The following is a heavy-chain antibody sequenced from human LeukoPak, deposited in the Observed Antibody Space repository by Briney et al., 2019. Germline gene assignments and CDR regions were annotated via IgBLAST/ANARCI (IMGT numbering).Heavy chain of an antibody. CDR2: INPSGGST. CDR3: AREPREDVVVVPAAPYGMDV. D-gene: IGHD2-2*01. CDR1: GYTFTSYY. Sequence: ASVKVSCKASGYTFTSYYMHWVRQAPGQGLEWMGIINPSGGSTSYAQKFQGRVTMTRDTSTSTVYMELSSLRSEDTAVYYCAREPREDVVVVPAAPYGMDVWGQGTTVTVSS. J-gene: IGHJ6*02. V-gene: IGHV1-46*01.